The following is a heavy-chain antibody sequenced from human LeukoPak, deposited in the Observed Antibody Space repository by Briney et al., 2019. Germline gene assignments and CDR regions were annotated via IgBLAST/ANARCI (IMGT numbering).Heavy chain of an antibody. Sequence: SETLSLTCTVSGGSISSYYWSWIRQPPGKGLEWIGYIYYSGSTNYNPSLKSRVTISVDTSKNQFSLKLSSVTAADTAVYYCARGTSTYYYDSSGYYAYYYYYYMDVWGKGTTVTISS. D-gene: IGHD3-22*01. CDR3: ARGTSTYYYDSSGYYAYYYYYYMDV. CDR2: IYYSGST. CDR1: GGSISSYY. J-gene: IGHJ6*03. V-gene: IGHV4-59*01.